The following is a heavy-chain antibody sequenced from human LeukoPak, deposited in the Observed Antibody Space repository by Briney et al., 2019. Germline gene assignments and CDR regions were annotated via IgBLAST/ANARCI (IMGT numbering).Heavy chain of an antibody. D-gene: IGHD3-22*01. V-gene: IGHV4-39*02. CDR2: VFYTGST. Sequence: ASETLSLTCTVSGGSMNTDSYYWGWIRQPPGKGLEWIGSVFYTGSTYYNPSLKSRVTISVDTSKNQFSLKLSSVTAADTAVYYCARDYYDSSGYYYVRYFDYWGQGTLVTVSS. CDR1: GGSMNTDSYY. CDR3: ARDYYDSSGYYYVRYFDY. J-gene: IGHJ4*02.